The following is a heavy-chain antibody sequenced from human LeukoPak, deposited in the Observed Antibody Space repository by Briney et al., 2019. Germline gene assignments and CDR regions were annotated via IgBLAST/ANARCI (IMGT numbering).Heavy chain of an antibody. CDR1: GFTFSSYS. D-gene: IGHD3-3*01. CDR2: ISSSSSYI. J-gene: IGHJ6*03. V-gene: IGHV3-21*01. Sequence: GGSLRLSCAASGFTFSSYSMNWVRQAPGKGLEWVSSISSSSSYIYYADPVKGRFTISRDNAKNSLYLQMNSLRAEDTAVYYCARGPRALEYGWGYDFWSGRNIYYYMDVWGKGTTVTVSS. CDR3: ARGPRALEYGWGYDFWSGRNIYYYMDV.